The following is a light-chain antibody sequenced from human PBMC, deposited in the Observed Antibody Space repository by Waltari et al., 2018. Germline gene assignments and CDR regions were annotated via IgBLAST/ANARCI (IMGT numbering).Light chain of an antibody. CDR1: TSNIGNYY. J-gene: IGLJ1*01. Sequence: QSVLTQPPSVSAAPGQKVTVSCSGTTSNIGNYYVSWYQHLPATAPKRLIFDNSQRPAGIPERFSGSKSGTSATLGITGLQTGDEADYYCGTWDSSLDSYVFGSGSKVTVL. CDR3: GTWDSSLDSYV. CDR2: DNS. V-gene: IGLV1-51*01.